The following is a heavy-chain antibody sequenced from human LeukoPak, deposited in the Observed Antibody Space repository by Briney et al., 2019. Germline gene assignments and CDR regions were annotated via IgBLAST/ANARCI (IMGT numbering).Heavy chain of an antibody. CDR1: GGSISSSSYH. D-gene: IGHD3-3*01. CDR3: ARRPFVTIFGVVHGGGWFDP. CDR2: IYYSGST. Sequence: SETLSLTCTVSGGSISSSSYHWGWIRQPPGKGLEWIGSIYYSGSTYYNPSLKRRVTISVDTSKNQFFLKLSSVTAADTAVYYCARRPFVTIFGVVHGGGWFDPWGQGTLVTVFS. J-gene: IGHJ5*02. V-gene: IGHV4-39*01.